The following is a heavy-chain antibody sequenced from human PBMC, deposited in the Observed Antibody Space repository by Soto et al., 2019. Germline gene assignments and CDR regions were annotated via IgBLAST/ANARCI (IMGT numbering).Heavy chain of an antibody. CDR3: ARASGSSYWFDP. CDR2: IIPIFGTA. D-gene: IGHD1-26*01. CDR1: GGTSSVYA. Sequence: SVKVSCKASGGTSSVYAIGGWRQAPGQGLEWMGGIIPIFGTANYAQKLQGRVTMTTDTSTSTAYMELRSLRSDDTAVYYCARASGSSYWFDPWGQGTLVTVS. V-gene: IGHV1-69*05. J-gene: IGHJ5*02.